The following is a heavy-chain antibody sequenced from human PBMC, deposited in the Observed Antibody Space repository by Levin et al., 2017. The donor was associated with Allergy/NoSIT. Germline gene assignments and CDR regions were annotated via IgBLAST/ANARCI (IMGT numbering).Heavy chain of an antibody. CDR1: GFYFDDFV. Sequence: PGGSLRLSCAASGFYFDDFVMHWVRQTPGKGLEWVSSISWNGLAVHYADSVRGRFTISRDNGGNSLFLQMNNLRPEDTAMYYCAKDIAEDLGDPMYHYNAMDVWGRGTTVTVSS. CDR2: ISWNGLAV. J-gene: IGHJ6*02. D-gene: IGHD4-17*01. CDR3: AKDIAEDLGDPMYHYNAMDV. V-gene: IGHV3-9*01.